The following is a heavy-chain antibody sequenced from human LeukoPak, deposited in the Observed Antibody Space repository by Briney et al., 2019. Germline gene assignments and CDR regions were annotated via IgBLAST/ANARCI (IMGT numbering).Heavy chain of an antibody. D-gene: IGHD6-13*01. CDR1: GFTVSNYA. CDR3: ARAPRQDSSSWFFNY. CDR2: ISYDGSNK. Sequence: GGSLRLSWAASGFTVSNYAMHCGRQAPGKGVEWVAVISYDGSNKYYADPVKGRFTISRDNSKNTLYLQMNSLRAEDTALYYCARAPRQDSSSWFFNYWGQGTLVTASS. V-gene: IGHV3-30-3*01. J-gene: IGHJ4*02.